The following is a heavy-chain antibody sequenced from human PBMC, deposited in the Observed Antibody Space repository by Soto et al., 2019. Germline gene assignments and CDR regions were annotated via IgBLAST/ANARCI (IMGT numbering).Heavy chain of an antibody. CDR1: GFTVSSNY. J-gene: IGHJ2*01. CDR2: IYSGGST. Sequence: GGSLRLSCAASGFTVSSNYMSWVRQAPGKGLEWVSVIYSGGSTYYADSVKGRFTISRDNSKNTLYLQMNSLRAEDTAVYYCARARSLLEGVEGYGDYGNYWYFDLWGRGTLVTVSS. CDR3: ARARSLLEGVEGYGDYGNYWYFDL. V-gene: IGHV3-66*01. D-gene: IGHD4-17*01.